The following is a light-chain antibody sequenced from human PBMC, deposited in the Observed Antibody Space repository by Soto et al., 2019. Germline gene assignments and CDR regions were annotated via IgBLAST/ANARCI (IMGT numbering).Light chain of an antibody. CDR1: RSISNY. J-gene: IGKJ3*01. CDR2: GAS. Sequence: DIQMTQSPSSLSASVGDAVSLTCRASRSISNYLNWYQQKPGRAPKLLISGASSLQRGVPSRFSGSGSGTTFTLTITSLQPDDFAIYFCQQSYTAPYTFGPGTRWISN. CDR3: QQSYTAPYT. V-gene: IGKV1-39*01.